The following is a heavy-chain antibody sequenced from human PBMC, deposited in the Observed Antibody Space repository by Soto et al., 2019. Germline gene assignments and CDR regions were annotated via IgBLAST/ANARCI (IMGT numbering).Heavy chain of an antibody. CDR2: IYYSGST. D-gene: IGHD6-19*01. V-gene: IGHV4-61*03. CDR1: GGSVSRGSYY. Sequence: PSETLSLTCTVSGGSVSRGSYYWSWIRQPPGKGLEWIGYIYYSGSTNYNPSLKSRVTISLDTSQNHFSLTLTSVTAADTAVYYCARTDWYSSGGNAFDIWGQGTMVT. CDR3: ARTDWYSSGGNAFDI. J-gene: IGHJ3*02.